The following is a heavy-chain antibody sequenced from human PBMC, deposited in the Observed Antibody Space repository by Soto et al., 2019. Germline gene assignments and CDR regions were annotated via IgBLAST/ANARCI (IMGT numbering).Heavy chain of an antibody. D-gene: IGHD3-16*01. V-gene: IGHV3-15*07. J-gene: IGHJ6*02. CDR3: TRDGGRAFEMDV. CDR2: IKSKVHGGTT. CDR1: GFAFSNAW. Sequence: PGGSLRLSCAASGFAFSNAWINWVRQAPGKGLEWVGRIKSKVHGGTTDFAAPVRGRFAISRDDSRNMVHMQMNSLNTEDTAVYYCTRDGGRAFEMDVWGQGTTVTVSS.